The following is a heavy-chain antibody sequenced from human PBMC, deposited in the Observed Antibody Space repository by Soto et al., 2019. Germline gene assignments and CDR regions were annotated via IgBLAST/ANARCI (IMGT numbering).Heavy chain of an antibody. D-gene: IGHD3-3*01. CDR1: GFTFSSYS. CDR3: ARDSRTYYDFWSGYWGWFGP. V-gene: IGHV3-30-3*01. Sequence: GGSLRLSCAASGFTFSSYSMHWVRQAPGKGLEWVAVISYDGSNKYYADSVKGRFTISRDNSKNTLYLQMNSVRAEDTAAYYSARDSRTYYDFWSGYWGWFGPWGQGTLV. J-gene: IGHJ5*02. CDR2: ISYDGSNK.